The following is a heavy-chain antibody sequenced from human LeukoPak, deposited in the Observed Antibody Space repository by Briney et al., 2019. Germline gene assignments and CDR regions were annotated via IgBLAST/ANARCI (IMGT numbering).Heavy chain of an antibody. CDR1: GYTFTGYY. Sequence: GASVKVSCKASGYTFTGYYMHWVRQAPGQGLEWMGWINPNSGGTNYAQKFQGRVTMTRDTSITTAYMELSRLRSDDTAVYYCASPWGRWFGELIWYFDLWGRGTLVTVSS. CDR3: ASPWGRWFGELIWYFDL. CDR2: INPNSGGT. V-gene: IGHV1-2*02. D-gene: IGHD3-10*01. J-gene: IGHJ2*01.